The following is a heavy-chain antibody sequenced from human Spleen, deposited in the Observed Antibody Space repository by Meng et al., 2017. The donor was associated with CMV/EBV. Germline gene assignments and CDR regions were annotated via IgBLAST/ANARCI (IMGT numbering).Heavy chain of an antibody. J-gene: IGHJ3*02. CDR1: GFTFSSYW. D-gene: IGHD3-10*01. CDR2: INSDGSST. Sequence: GESLKISCAASGFTFSSYWMHWVRQAPGKGLVWVSRINSDGSSTSYADSVKGRFTISRDNAKNSLYLQMNSLRAEDTAVYYCARDLVRGVYSAFDIWGQGTMVTVSS. CDR3: ARDLVRGVYSAFDI. V-gene: IGHV3-74*01.